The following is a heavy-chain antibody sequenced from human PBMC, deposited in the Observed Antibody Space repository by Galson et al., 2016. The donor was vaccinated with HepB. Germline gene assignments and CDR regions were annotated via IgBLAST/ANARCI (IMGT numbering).Heavy chain of an antibody. J-gene: IGHJ4*02. CDR1: GDTFSIYA. Sequence: SVKVSCKASGDTFSIYAFSWVRQAPGQGLEWMGGIVPLFETTHYEQKFQGRVTITADESTTTVYMELSSLRFEDTAVYYCARSHQPIDIGYCSSTTCYPPDYWGQGTLVTVSS. CDR3: ARSHQPIDIGYCSSTTCYPPDY. D-gene: IGHD2-2*01. V-gene: IGHV1-69*13. CDR2: IVPLFETT.